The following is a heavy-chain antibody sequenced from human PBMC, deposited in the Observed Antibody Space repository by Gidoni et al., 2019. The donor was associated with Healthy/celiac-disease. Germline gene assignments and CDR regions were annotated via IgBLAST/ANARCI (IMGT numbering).Heavy chain of an antibody. CDR1: GGTFSRSP. Sequence: QVQLVQSGAEVKKPGSSVKVSCKSSGGTFSRSPISWVRQAAGQGLEWMGRIIPILGIANDAQKFQGRVTITADKSTSTAYMELSSLRSEDTAVDYCARDLRVGCSGGSCYYNWFDPWGQGTLVTVSS. D-gene: IGHD2-15*01. CDR3: ARDLRVGCSGGSCYYNWFDP. J-gene: IGHJ5*02. V-gene: IGHV1-69*04. CDR2: IIPILGIA.